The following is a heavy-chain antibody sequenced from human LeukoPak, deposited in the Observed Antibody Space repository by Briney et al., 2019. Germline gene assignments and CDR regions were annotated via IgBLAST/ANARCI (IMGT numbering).Heavy chain of an antibody. Sequence: PGGSLRLPCLASGFTFSRNALSWVRRAPGKGLGWGSGISGDGGSTYYADAVKGQFTISRDSSRNTLYLQMNSLRAEDTAVYYCARDSSAYGDYAEGMVVWGQGTTVTVS. CDR3: ARDSSAYGDYAEGMVV. CDR1: GFTFSRNA. J-gene: IGHJ6*02. CDR2: ISGDGGST. D-gene: IGHD4-17*01. V-gene: IGHV3-23*01.